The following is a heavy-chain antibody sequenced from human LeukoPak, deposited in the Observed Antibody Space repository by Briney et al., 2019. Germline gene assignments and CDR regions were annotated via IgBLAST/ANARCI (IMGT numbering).Heavy chain of an antibody. J-gene: IGHJ5*01. D-gene: IGHD3-22*01. V-gene: IGHV1-18*01. CDR2: IGSYEGDT. CDR3: ARDFWNFYDSSGYYRDFDS. Sequence: ASVKVSCKATSHISWVRQAPGQGLEWMGRIGSYEGDTYYAQKFQGRVTVTTDTSTNTAYMELRSLRADDTAVYYCARDFWNFYDSSGYYRDFDSWGQGTLVTVSS. CDR1: TSH.